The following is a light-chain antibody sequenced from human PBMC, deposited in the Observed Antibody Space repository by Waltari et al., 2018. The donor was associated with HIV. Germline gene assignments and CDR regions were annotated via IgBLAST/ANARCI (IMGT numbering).Light chain of an antibody. CDR3: AAWDDNLRGV. J-gene: IGLJ2*01. V-gene: IGLV1-47*01. Sequence: QSVLTQPPSASGTPGQRVTISCSGDSSISGRTFVNWYQQLPGTAPKLLIYRSYRRPSGVPDPFSGSKSGSSASLAISGLRSEYEAVYYCAAWDDNLRGVFGGGTKLTVL. CDR1: SSISGRTF. CDR2: RSY.